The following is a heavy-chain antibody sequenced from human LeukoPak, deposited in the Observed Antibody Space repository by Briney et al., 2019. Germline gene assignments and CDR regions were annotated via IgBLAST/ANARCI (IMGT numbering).Heavy chain of an antibody. CDR2: IYPGDSDT. Sequence: GGALQISCKGSGYSFTSYWIGWVRQMPGKGLEGMGIIYPGDSDTRYSPSFQGQVTISADKSISTAYLQWSSLKASDTAMYYCARRSSSLGPPVTDNWGQGTLVTVSS. CDR3: ARRSSSLGPPVTDN. V-gene: IGHV5-51*01. CDR1: GYSFTSYW. J-gene: IGHJ4*02. D-gene: IGHD6-13*01.